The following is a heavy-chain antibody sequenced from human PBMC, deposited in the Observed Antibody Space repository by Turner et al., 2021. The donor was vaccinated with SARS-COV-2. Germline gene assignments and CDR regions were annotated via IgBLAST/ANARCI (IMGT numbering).Heavy chain of an antibody. Sequence: QVQLVQSGAEVMTPGSSVKVSCKTSGGTFNTYAVSWVRQAPGQGLEWMGGIIPIFDTANYAQKFKGRVTISADESTSTVYMELSSLRSEDTAVYYCARARGVDYWVSSGQWFDPWGQGTLVTVSS. J-gene: IGHJ5*02. V-gene: IGHV1-69*01. CDR3: ARARGVDYWVSSGQWFDP. CDR2: IIPIFDTA. D-gene: IGHD3-22*01. CDR1: GGTFNTYA.